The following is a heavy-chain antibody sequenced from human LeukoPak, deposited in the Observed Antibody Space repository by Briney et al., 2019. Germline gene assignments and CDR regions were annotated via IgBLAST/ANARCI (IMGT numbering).Heavy chain of an antibody. CDR2: IWYDGSNK. CDR1: GFTFSSFG. D-gene: IGHD6-19*01. V-gene: IGHV3-33*01. CDR3: ARVYSSGWYYFDY. Sequence: GGSLRLSCAAPGFTFSSFGMHWVRQAPGKGLEWVAVIWYDGSNKYYADSVKGRFTISRDNSKNTLYLQINSLRAEDTAVYYCARVYSSGWYYFDYWGQGTLVTVSS. J-gene: IGHJ4*02.